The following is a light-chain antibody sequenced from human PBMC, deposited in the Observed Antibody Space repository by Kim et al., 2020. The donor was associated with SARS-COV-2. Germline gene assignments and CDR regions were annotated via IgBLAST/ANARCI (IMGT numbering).Light chain of an antibody. J-gene: IGKJ1*01. Sequence: LSPGERATLSCRASQSVTSTFLAWYQQKVGQAPRLLIRGASSRATGIPDRFRGSGSGTDFTLTISRLEPEDFGVYYCQRYGSSATFGQGTKVDIK. CDR3: QRYGSSAT. CDR2: GAS. V-gene: IGKV3-20*01. CDR1: QSVTSTF.